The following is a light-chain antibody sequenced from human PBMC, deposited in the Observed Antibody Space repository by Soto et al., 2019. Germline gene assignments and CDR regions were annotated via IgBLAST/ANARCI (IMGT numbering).Light chain of an antibody. CDR1: TSDVGGYNY. J-gene: IGLJ3*02. V-gene: IGLV2-14*01. Sequence: QSALTQPASVSGSPGQSITISCTGTTSDVGGYNYVSWFQQYPGKAPKLKIYEVSNRPSGVSNRFSGSKSGNTASLTISDIQAEDEADYYCTSYTSSSTWVFGGGTKLTVL. CDR2: EVS. CDR3: TSYTSSSTWV.